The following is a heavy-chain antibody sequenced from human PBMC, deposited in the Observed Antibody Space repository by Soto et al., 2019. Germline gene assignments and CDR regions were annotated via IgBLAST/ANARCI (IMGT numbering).Heavy chain of an antibody. CDR1: GDTFSNYT. V-gene: IGHV1-69*02. CDR3: ARVSEMGTVTKGYYYYMDV. J-gene: IGHJ6*03. CDR2: IIPILNIA. Sequence: QVQLVQSGAEVKKPGSSVKVPCKASGDTFSNYTISWVRQVPGQGLEWMGRIIPILNIANYAQKFQGRVTITADKSTSTAYMELSSLRSEDTAVYYCARVSEMGTVTKGYYYYMDVWGKGTTVTVSS. D-gene: IGHD4-17*01.